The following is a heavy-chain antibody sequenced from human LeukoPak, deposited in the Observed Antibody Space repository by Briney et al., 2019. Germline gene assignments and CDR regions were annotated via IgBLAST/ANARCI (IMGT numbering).Heavy chain of an antibody. CDR3: ARGRD. CDR1: GFTFSSYA. J-gene: IGHJ4*02. CDR2: ISSSSSDI. V-gene: IGHV3-21*01. Sequence: PGGSLRLSCAASGFTFSSYAMSWVRQAPGKGLEWVSSISSSSSDIFYADSVKGRLTISRDDAKNSLYLQMNSLRVEDTAVCYCARGRDWGQGTLVTVSS.